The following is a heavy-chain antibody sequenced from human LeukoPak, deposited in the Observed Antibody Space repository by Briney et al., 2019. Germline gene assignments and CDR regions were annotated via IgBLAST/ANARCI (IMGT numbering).Heavy chain of an antibody. CDR1: GGSFSGYY. D-gene: IGHD2-2*01. CDR3: ARAPGYCSSTSCPKFHFDY. CDR2: IYYSGST. V-gene: IGHV4-59*01. J-gene: IGHJ4*02. Sequence: SETLSLTCAVYGGSFSGYYWSWIRQPPGKGLEWIGYIYYSGSTNYNPSLKSRVTISVDTSKNQFSLKLSSVTAADTAVYYCARAPGYCSSTSCPKFHFDYWGQGTLVTVSS.